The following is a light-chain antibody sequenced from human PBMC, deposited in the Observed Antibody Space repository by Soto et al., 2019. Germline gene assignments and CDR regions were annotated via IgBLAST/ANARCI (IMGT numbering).Light chain of an antibody. Sequence: ETVLTQSPGTVSLSPGESATLSCRASQRVAKSYLAWFQHKPGQAPRLLIYDASSRATGISDRFSGSGSGTDFTLTVSRLEPEDFAVYYCQQYAESPLTFGGGTKVDIK. CDR1: QRVAKSY. J-gene: IGKJ4*01. V-gene: IGKV3-20*01. CDR2: DAS. CDR3: QQYAESPLT.